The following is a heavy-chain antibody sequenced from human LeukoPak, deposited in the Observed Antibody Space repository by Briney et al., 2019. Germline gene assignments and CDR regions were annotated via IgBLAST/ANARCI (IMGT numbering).Heavy chain of an antibody. Sequence: PGGSLRLSCAASGFTFDDYAMHWVRQAPGKGLEWVSLISGDGGSTYYADSVKGRFTISRDNSKNSLYLQMNSLRTEDTALYYCARGGDSSSPSDFDYWGQGPLVTVSS. D-gene: IGHD6-13*01. V-gene: IGHV3-43*02. CDR3: ARGGDSSSPSDFDY. CDR1: GFTFDDYA. CDR2: ISGDGGST. J-gene: IGHJ4*02.